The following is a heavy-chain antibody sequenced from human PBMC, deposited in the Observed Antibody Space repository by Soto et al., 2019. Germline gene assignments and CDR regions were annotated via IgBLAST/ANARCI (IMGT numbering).Heavy chain of an antibody. V-gene: IGHV5-51*01. Sequence: PGYSLKISCKCSGYSFSTYWIAWVLQMPGKGLEYMGIIYPGDSEIRYSPSFQGQVTISADKSISTANLQWSSLRASDTAMYYCARMRYTYLYLTKIEYWGQGTLVTVSS. CDR3: ARMRYTYLYLTKIEY. J-gene: IGHJ4*02. CDR1: GYSFSTYW. D-gene: IGHD2-2*02. CDR2: IYPGDSEI.